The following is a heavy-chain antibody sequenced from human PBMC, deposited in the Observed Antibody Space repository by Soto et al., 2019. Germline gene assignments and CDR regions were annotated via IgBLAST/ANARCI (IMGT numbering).Heavy chain of an antibody. Sequence: SETLSLTCTVSGGSISSSSYYWGWIRQPPGKGLEWIGSIYHSGSTYYNPSLKSRLTISVDTSKNQFSLHLSSVTDADTAVYFCAREDDGGDSLDVWGQGTTVTVSS. CDR1: GGSISSSSYY. D-gene: IGHD2-21*02. J-gene: IGHJ6*02. V-gene: IGHV4-39*02. CDR3: AREDDGGDSLDV. CDR2: IYHSGST.